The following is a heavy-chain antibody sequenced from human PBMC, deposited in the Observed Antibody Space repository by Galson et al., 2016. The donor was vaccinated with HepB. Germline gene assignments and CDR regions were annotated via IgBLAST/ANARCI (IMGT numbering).Heavy chain of an antibody. CDR2: IDPTDSYT. CDR1: GYSFTPYW. D-gene: IGHD3-16*01. V-gene: IGHV5-10-1*01. J-gene: IGHJ2*01. Sequence: QSGAEVTKSGESLRISCRGSGYSFTPYWIIWVRQMPGKGLEWMGRIDPTDSYTNYSPSFQGHVTISADKSTSTAYLQWTSLKASDTAMYYCAKTGGEAPGPWHFDLWGRGTLVTVSS. CDR3: AKTGGEAPGPWHFDL.